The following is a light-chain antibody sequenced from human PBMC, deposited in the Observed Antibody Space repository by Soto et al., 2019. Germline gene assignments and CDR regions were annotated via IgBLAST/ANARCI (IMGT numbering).Light chain of an antibody. V-gene: IGKV3-20*01. CDR2: GAS. Sequence: EIVLTQSPGTLSLSPGERATLSCRASQSVSSSYLAWYQQKPGQAPRLLIYGASSRATGIPDRFSGSGSGTDLTVSISRLEPEDFAVYYCQQYGSSPLFTFCPATKVDIK. CDR3: QQYGSSPLFT. J-gene: IGKJ3*01. CDR1: QSVSSSY.